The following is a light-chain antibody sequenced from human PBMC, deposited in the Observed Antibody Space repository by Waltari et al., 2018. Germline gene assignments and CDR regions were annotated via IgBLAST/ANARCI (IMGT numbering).Light chain of an antibody. V-gene: IGKV3-11*01. Sequence: EIVLTQSPAPLSLSPGDTATLSCRASQSVGSFLAWYQQKPGHPPRLLIYDASNRATGVPVRFRGSGSGTDFTLTISSLEAEDFAVYYCQQRSNWTPHTFGQGARLEIK. CDR2: DAS. CDR3: QQRSNWTPHT. CDR1: QSVGSF. J-gene: IGKJ2*01.